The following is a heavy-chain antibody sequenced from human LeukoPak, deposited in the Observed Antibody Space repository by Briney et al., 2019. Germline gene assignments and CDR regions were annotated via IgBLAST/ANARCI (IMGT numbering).Heavy chain of an antibody. CDR1: GGSSSGYY. D-gene: IGHD2-15*01. Sequence: SETLSLTCAVYGGSSSGYYWSWIRQPPGKGLEWIGEINHSGSTNYNPSLKSRVTISVDTSKNQFSLKLSSVTAADTAVYYCARGYCSGGSCYPAEYFQHWGQGTLVTVSS. V-gene: IGHV4-34*01. CDR2: INHSGST. CDR3: ARGYCSGGSCYPAEYFQH. J-gene: IGHJ1*01.